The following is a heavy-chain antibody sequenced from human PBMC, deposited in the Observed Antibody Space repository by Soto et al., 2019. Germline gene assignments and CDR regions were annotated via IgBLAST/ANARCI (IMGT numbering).Heavy chain of an antibody. CDR3: AKDLAYYYDSSGYYY. Sequence: GGSLRLSCAASGFTFSSYAMSWVRQAPGKGLEWVSAISGSGGSTYYADSVKGRFTISRDNSKNTLYLQMNSLRAEDTAVYYCAKDLAYYYDSSGYYYWGQGTLVTVSS. D-gene: IGHD3-22*01. CDR1: GFTFSSYA. V-gene: IGHV3-23*01. CDR2: ISGSGGST. J-gene: IGHJ4*02.